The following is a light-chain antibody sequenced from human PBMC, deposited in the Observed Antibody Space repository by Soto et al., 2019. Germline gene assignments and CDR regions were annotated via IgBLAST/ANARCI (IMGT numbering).Light chain of an antibody. CDR3: CSYGGSYSV. CDR2: DVS. CDR1: SSDVGGYGY. J-gene: IGLJ1*01. V-gene: IGLV2-11*01. Sequence: QSVLTXPRPVSGSPGQSVTMSCTGSSSDVGGYGYVSWYQQHPGTAPKLMIYDVSKRPSGVPDRFSGSQSGNTAFLTISGLQAEDGADYYCCSYGGSYSVFGTGTKVTVL.